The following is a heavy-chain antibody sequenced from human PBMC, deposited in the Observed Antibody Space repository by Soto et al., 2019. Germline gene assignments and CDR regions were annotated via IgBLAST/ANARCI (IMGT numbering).Heavy chain of an antibody. CDR3: TKETPHEYDY. J-gene: IGHJ4*02. Sequence: GGSLRLSCAASGFTFSNYGMHWVRQAPGKGLEWLAGISFDGSDKYYADSVQGRFTISRDNSKNALYLQINSLRPEDTAMYFCTKETPHEYDYWGQGXPVTGSS. V-gene: IGHV3-30*18. CDR2: ISFDGSDK. CDR1: GFTFSNYG.